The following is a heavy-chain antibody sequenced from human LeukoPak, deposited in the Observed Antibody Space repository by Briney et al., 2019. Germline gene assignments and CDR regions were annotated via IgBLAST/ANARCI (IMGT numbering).Heavy chain of an antibody. CDR1: GFTFSSYA. V-gene: IGHV3-30*04. J-gene: IGHJ5*02. Sequence: GRSLRLSCAASGFTFSSYAIHWVRQAPGKGLEWVAVISYDGSNKNYADSVKGRLTISRDNSKNTLYLQMTSLRAEDTAVYYCARGSHRIEYRRSAAFDPWGQGTLVTVSS. CDR3: ARGSHRIEYRRSAAFDP. D-gene: IGHD6-6*01. CDR2: ISYDGSNK.